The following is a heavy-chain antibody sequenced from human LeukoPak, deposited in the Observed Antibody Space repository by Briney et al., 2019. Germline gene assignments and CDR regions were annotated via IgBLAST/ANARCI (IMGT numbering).Heavy chain of an antibody. D-gene: IGHD6-19*01. CDR1: GFTVSSNY. CDR3: ARIAVAGHFDY. Sequence: GGSLRLSCAASGFTVSSNYMSWVRQAPGKGLEWVSVIYSGGSTYYADSVKGRFTLSRDNSENTLYLQMNSLRAEDTAVYYCARIAVAGHFDYWGQGTLVTVSS. V-gene: IGHV3-53*01. J-gene: IGHJ4*02. CDR2: IYSGGST.